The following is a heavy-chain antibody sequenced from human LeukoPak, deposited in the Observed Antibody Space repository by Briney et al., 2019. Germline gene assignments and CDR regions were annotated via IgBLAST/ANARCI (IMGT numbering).Heavy chain of an antibody. V-gene: IGHV5-51*01. Sequence: GESLKISCKGSGYSFTTYWMAWVRQMPGKGLEWMGVIYPGDSDTRYSPSFQGQVTISVDKSITTAYLQWSSLTASDSAIYYCARAEGPDRDMTVAGTGLGYWGQGTLVTVSS. D-gene: IGHD6-19*01. J-gene: IGHJ4*02. CDR3: ARAEGPDRDMTVAGTGLGY. CDR1: GYSFTTYW. CDR2: IYPGDSDT.